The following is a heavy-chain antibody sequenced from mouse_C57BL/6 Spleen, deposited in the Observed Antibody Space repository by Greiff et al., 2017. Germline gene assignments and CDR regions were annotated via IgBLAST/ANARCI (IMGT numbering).Heavy chain of an antibody. CDR1: GYTFTDYN. CDR3: ARSVYDGLAY. V-gene: IGHV1-18*01. CDR2: INPNNGGT. D-gene: IGHD2-3*01. Sequence: EVQLQQSGPELVKPGASVKIPCKASGYTFTDYNMDWVKQSHGKSLEWIGDINPNNGGTIYNQKFKGKATLTVDKSSSTAYMELRSLTSEDTAVYYCARSVYDGLAYWGQGTLVTVSA. J-gene: IGHJ3*01.